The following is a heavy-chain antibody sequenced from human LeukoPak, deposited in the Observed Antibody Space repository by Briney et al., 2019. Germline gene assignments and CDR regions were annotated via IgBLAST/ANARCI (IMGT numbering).Heavy chain of an antibody. CDR1: GFTVSSNY. J-gene: IGHJ6*03. CDR2: IYSGGST. CDR3: ARGGILTGYPSSGKTYYYYYMDV. V-gene: IGHV3-66*01. D-gene: IGHD3-9*01. Sequence: GRSLRLSCAPSGFTVSSNYMNWVRQAPGKGPEWVSVIYSGGSTYYADSVKGRFTISRDNSKNTLYLQMNSLRAEDTAVYYCARGGILTGYPSSGKTYYYYYMDVWGKGTTVTISS.